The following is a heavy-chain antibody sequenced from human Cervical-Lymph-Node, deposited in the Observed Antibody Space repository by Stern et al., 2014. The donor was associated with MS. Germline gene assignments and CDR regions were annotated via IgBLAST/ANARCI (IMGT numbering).Heavy chain of an antibody. Sequence: EVQLVESGGDLIQPGGSLRLSCAASGFTFSNYAMTWVRQAPGKGLEWVSTISVTGINTYYADSVKGRFTISRDNSQNTLFLQMNSLTAEDTAVYYCAKTKSGPTQDSFDSWGQGTLVSVSS. V-gene: IGHV3-23*04. D-gene: IGHD1-26*01. CDR2: ISVTGINT. CDR3: AKTKSGPTQDSFDS. CDR1: GFTFSNYA. J-gene: IGHJ4*02.